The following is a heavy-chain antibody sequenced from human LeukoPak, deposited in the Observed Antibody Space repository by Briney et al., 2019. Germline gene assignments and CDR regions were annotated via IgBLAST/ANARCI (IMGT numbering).Heavy chain of an antibody. V-gene: IGHV4-34*01. CDR2: INHSGST. CDR1: GVSFSGYY. Sequence: SETLSLTCAVYGVSFSGYYWSWIRQPPGKGLEWIGEINHSGSTNYNPSLKSRVTISVDTSKNQFSLKLSSVTAADTAVYYCARGSGVVVVAAPQSPYGMDVWGQGTTVTVSS. J-gene: IGHJ6*02. D-gene: IGHD2-15*01. CDR3: ARGSGVVVVAAPQSPYGMDV.